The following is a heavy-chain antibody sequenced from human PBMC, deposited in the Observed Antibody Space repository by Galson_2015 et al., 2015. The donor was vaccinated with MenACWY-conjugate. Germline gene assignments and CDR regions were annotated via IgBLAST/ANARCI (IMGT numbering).Heavy chain of an antibody. CDR2: ISSSSSTI. D-gene: IGHD6-13*01. J-gene: IGHJ6*03. CDR1: GFTFSSYS. CDR3: ARDPPAAAAVPYYYYMDV. V-gene: IGHV3-48*01. Sequence: SLRLSCAASGFTFSSYSMNWVRQAPGKGLEWVSYISSSSSTIYYADSVKGRFTISRDNAKNSLYLQMNSLRAEDTAVYYCARDPPAAAAVPYYYYMDVWGKGTTVTVSS.